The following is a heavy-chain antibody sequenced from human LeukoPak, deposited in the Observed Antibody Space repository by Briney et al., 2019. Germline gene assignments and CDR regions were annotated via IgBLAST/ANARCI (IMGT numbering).Heavy chain of an antibody. J-gene: IGHJ4*02. CDR3: ARGGTISVHSSGQFDY. V-gene: IGHV4-59*12. D-gene: IGHD3-22*01. Sequence: SETLSLTCTVSGGSISSYYWSWIRQPPGKGLEWIGYIYYSGSTNYNPSLKSRVTISVDTSKNQFSLKLSSVTAADTAVYYCARGGTISVHSSGQFDYWGQGTLITVSS. CDR1: GGSISSYY. CDR2: IYYSGST.